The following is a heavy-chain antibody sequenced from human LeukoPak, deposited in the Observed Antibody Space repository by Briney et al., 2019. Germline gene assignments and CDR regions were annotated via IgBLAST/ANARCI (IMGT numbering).Heavy chain of an antibody. J-gene: IGHJ6*03. CDR2: INPSGGST. V-gene: IGHV1-46*01. D-gene: IGHD3-9*01. CDR3: ARGYFDRPTLYYYYYMDV. CDR1: GYTFTSYY. Sequence: ASVKVSCKASGYTFTSYYMHWVRQAPGQGLEWMGIINPSGGSTSYAQKFQGRVTMTRDTSTSTVYMELSSLRSEDTAVYYCARGYFDRPTLYYYYYMDVWGKGTTVTVSS.